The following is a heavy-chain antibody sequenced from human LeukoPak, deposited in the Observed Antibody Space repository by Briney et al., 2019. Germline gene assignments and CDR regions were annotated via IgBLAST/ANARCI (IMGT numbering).Heavy chain of an antibody. V-gene: IGHV4-34*01. D-gene: IGHD3-10*01. CDR2: INHSGST. CDR3: AKRSGSYYKEYFDY. CDR1: GGSFSGYY. Sequence: SEILSLTCAVYGGSFSGYYWSWIRQPPGKGLEWIGEINHSGSTNYNPSLKSRVTISVDTSKNQFSLKLSSVTAADTAVYYCAKRSGSYYKEYFDYWGQGTLVTVSS. J-gene: IGHJ4*02.